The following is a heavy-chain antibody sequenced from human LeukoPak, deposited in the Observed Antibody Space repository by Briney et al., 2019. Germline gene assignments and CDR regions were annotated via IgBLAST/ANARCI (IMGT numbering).Heavy chain of an antibody. CDR3: ARFRYYYDSSGYYYLFDAFDI. V-gene: IGHV2-26*01. D-gene: IGHD3-22*01. CDR1: GFSLSNARMG. CDR2: IFSNDEK. J-gene: IGHJ3*02. Sequence: ESGPVLVKPTETLTLTCTVSGFSLSNARMGVSWIRQPPGKALEWLAHIFSNDEKSYSTSLKSRLTISKDTSKSQVVLTMTNMDPVDTATYYCARFRYYYDSSGYYYLFDAFDIWGQGTVVTVSS.